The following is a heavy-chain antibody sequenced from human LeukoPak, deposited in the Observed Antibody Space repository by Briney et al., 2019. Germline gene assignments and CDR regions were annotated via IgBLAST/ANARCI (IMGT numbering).Heavy chain of an antibody. J-gene: IGHJ4*02. D-gene: IGHD3-10*01. CDR1: GFTFSSYA. V-gene: IGHV3-30-3*01. CDR3: AKDRGEYYFDY. CDR2: ISYDGSNK. Sequence: PGGSLRLSCAASGFTFSSYAMHWVRQAPGKGLEWVAVISYDGSNKYYADSVKGRFTISRDNSKNTLYLQMNSLRAEDTAVYYCAKDRGEYYFDYWGQGTLVTVSS.